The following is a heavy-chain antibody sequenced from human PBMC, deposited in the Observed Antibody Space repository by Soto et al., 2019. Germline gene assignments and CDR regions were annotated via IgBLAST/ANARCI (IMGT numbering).Heavy chain of an antibody. CDR1: GGSISSYY. Sequence: PSETLSLTCTVSGGSISSYYWSWIRQPPGKGLEWIGYIYYSGSTNYNPSLKSRVTISVDTSKNQFSLKLSSVTAADTAVYYCGRKVDSSYFDYGGQGPRFTFS. CDR3: GRKVDSSYFDY. D-gene: IGHD6-19*01. V-gene: IGHV4-59*01. CDR2: IYYSGST. J-gene: IGHJ4*02.